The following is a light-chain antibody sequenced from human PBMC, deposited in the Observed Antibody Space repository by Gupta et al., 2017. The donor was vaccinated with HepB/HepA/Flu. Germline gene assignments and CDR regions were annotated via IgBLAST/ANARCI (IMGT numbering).Light chain of an antibody. CDR3: QTWGTGFQV. CDR1: SSPTTYT. V-gene: IGLV4-69*01. J-gene: IGLJ2*01. Sequence: QVVLTQLLSALAPLGAPVQLICTLTSSPTTYTTAWHPPMPKKAPRYLTKLHSDDSHTRGVGIPDRFSGSSSGAERYLTISSLQSEGEADYYCQTWGTGFQVFGGGTKLTVL. CDR2: LHSDDSH.